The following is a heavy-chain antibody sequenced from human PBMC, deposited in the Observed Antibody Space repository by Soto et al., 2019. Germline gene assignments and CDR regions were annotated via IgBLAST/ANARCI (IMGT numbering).Heavy chain of an antibody. CDR2: INHSGST. CDR1: GGSFSGYY. V-gene: IGHV4-34*01. Sequence: SETLSLTCAVYGGSFSGYYWSRIRQPPGKGLEWIGEINHSGSTNYNPSLKSRVTISVDTSKNQFSLKLSSVTAADTAVYYCARVPNYYYGMDVWGQGTTVTVSS. CDR3: ARVPNYYYGMDV. J-gene: IGHJ6*02.